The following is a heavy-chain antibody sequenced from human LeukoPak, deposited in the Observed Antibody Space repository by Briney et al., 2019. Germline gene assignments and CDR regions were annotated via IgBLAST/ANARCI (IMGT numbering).Heavy chain of an antibody. Sequence: GGSLRLSCAASGFTVSNAWMSWVRQAPGKGLEWVGRIKSKTDGGTTDYAAPVKGRFTISRDDSKNTLYLQMNSLKTEDTAVYYCTTEYRCSSTSCYDGENFDYWGQGTLVTVSS. CDR2: IKSKTDGGTT. CDR1: GFTVSNAW. J-gene: IGHJ4*02. D-gene: IGHD2-2*01. CDR3: TTEYRCSSTSCYDGENFDY. V-gene: IGHV3-15*01.